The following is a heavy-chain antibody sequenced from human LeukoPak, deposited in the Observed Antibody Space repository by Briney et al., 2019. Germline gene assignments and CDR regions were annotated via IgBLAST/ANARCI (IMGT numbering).Heavy chain of an antibody. J-gene: IGHJ4*02. Sequence: PGGSLRLSCAASGFTFNSFAMTWVRQAPGKGLEWVSAISGSGGSTYYADSVKGRFTISRDNSRNTLHLQMNSLRAEDTAVYYCAKYSDSQDWGQGTLVTVSS. V-gene: IGHV3-23*01. CDR1: GFTFNSFA. D-gene: IGHD6-13*01. CDR2: ISGSGGST. CDR3: AKYSDSQD.